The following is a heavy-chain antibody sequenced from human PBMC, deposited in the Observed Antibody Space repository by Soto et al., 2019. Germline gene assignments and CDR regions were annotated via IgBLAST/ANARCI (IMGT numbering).Heavy chain of an antibody. CDR3: ARANSGDDDEFDY. V-gene: IGHV1-2*02. J-gene: IGHJ4*02. Sequence: ASVKVSCKASGYTFTGYYIHWVRQAPGQGLEWMGWISPKSGGTDYQQNFQGRVTMTRDSSITTDYMELSSLRSDDTAVYYCARANSGDDDEFDYWGQGTPVTVSS. CDR1: GYTFTGYY. D-gene: IGHD5-12*01. CDR2: ISPKSGGT.